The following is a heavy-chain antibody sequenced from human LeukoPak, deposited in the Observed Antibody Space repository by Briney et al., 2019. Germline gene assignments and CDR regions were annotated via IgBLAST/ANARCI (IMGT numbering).Heavy chain of an antibody. CDR3: ARTCSGNYYTCLDD. CDR1: GFPFSAFY. CDR2: ISTSSSHT. J-gene: IGHJ4*02. Sequence: GGSQRLPCAASGFPFSAFYVSWIRQAPGKGLEWVSYISTSSSHTKYADSVKGRFTISSDNAKNSLYLQMNSLRAEDTAVYYCARTCSGNYYTCLDDCGRGNLVTVSS. V-gene: IGHV3-11*03. D-gene: IGHD3-10*02.